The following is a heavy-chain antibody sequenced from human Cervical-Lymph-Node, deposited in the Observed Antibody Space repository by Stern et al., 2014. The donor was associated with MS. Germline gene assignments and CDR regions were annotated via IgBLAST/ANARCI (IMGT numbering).Heavy chain of an antibody. J-gene: IGHJ4*02. D-gene: IGHD6-19*01. CDR1: GYNFTSYW. CDR2: SDPGDSDT. V-gene: IGHV5-51*01. Sequence: QLVQSGAEVKKPGESLKISCKGSGYNFTSYWICWVRQMPGKGLEWMGVSDPGDSDTRYSPSFQGQVTISADKSISTAYLQWSSLKASDTAMYYCARHCAKREQCAFDYWGQGTLVTVSS. CDR3: ARHCAKREQCAFDY.